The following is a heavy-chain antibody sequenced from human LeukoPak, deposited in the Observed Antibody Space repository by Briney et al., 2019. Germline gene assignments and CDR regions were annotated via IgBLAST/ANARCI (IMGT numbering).Heavy chain of an antibody. Sequence: GGSLRLSCAASGFTISSYSMHWVRQAPGKGLEWVADVSYDGTTKYYADSVKGRFPISRDNSKNKLYLQMNSLRPEDTAVYYCAREAGIAADASWYFDLWGRGTLVTVSS. CDR1: GFTISSYS. V-gene: IGHV3-30*04. CDR2: VSYDGTTK. D-gene: IGHD6-13*01. J-gene: IGHJ2*01. CDR3: AREAGIAADASWYFDL.